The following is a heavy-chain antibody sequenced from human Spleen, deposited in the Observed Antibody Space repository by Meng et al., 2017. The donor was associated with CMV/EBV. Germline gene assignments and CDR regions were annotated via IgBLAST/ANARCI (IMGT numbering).Heavy chain of an antibody. CDR3: ARIERRRILKYCGSDCSTTDY. V-gene: IGHV4-4*02. Sequence: QVQLQESGPGLVKPSGTLSLTCAVPGGSISSSNLWTWVRQVPGKGLEWIGEIYHSGSTNYTPSLKSRVTISVDKFKNQFSLKLGSVTAADTAVYYCARIERRRILKYCGSDCSTTDYWGQGTLVTVSS. CDR2: IYHSGST. CDR1: GGSISSSNL. J-gene: IGHJ4*02. D-gene: IGHD2-21*02.